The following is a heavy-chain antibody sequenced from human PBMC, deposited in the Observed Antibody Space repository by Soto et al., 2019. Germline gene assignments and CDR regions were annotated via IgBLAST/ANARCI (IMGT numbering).Heavy chain of an antibody. J-gene: IGHJ6*02. CDR2: IIPIFGTA. CDR3: ARDKDRVTLGGNYHHVMDV. Sequence: QVQLVQSGPEVRQPGSSVRVSCKSSGGTFSSSAISWVRQAPGQGLEWMGGIIPIFGTADNAQKFQGRVTINPEETTTKAYKELSRLTSGDTAVDFFARDKDRVTLGGNYHHVMDVWGQGTTVTVSS. CDR1: GGTFSSSA. D-gene: IGHD3-3*02. V-gene: IGHV1-69*05.